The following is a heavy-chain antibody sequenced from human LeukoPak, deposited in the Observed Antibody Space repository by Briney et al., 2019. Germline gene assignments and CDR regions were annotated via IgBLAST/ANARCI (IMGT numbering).Heavy chain of an antibody. V-gene: IGHV3-7*01. CDR3: ARVRYYDSSGYKYYFDY. J-gene: IGHJ4*02. D-gene: IGHD3-22*01. CDR1: GFTFSSYW. CDR2: IKQDGSEK. Sequence: QPGRSLRLSCAASGFTFSSYWMSWVRQAPGKGLEWVANIKQDGSEKYYVDSVKGRFTISRDNAKNSLYLQMNSLRAEDTAVYYCARVRYYDSSGYKYYFDYWGQGTLVTVSS.